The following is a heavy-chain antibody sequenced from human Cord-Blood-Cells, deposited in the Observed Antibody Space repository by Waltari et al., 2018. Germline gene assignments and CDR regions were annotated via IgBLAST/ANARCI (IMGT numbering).Heavy chain of an antibody. CDR3: ARANSSSWYDYFDY. Sequence: QVQLVQSGAEVKKTGASVKVSCKASGYTLPSYDINWVRQATGQGLEWMGWMNPNSGNTGYAQKFQGRVTMTRNTSISTAYMELSSLRSEDTAVYYCARANSSSWYDYFDYWGQGTLVTVSS. CDR1: GYTLPSYD. V-gene: IGHV1-8*01. J-gene: IGHJ4*02. CDR2: MNPNSGNT. D-gene: IGHD6-13*01.